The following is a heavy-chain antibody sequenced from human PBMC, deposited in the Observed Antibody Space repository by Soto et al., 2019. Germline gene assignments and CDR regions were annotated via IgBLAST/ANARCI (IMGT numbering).Heavy chain of an antibody. CDR1: GYSFTNYW. CDR2: IYVGDSDT. CDR3: ARLVNIFDFDY. Sequence: PGESLKISCKGSGYSFTNYWIGWVRQIPGKGLEWMGIIYVGDSDTRYSPSFQGQVTISADKSISTAYLQWSSLRASDTAMYYCARLVNIFDFDYWGQGSLVTVSS. D-gene: IGHD2-21*01. V-gene: IGHV5-51*01. J-gene: IGHJ4*02.